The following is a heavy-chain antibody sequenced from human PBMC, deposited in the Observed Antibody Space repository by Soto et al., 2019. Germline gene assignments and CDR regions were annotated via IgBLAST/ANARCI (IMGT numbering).Heavy chain of an antibody. CDR3: TRDWGYFDNSGFPYFYVMDV. D-gene: IGHD3-22*01. Sequence: GGSLSLSCAASGFTFSSSWMSWVRQAQGHGLEWVANIREDGSETNYVDSVKGRFKIYRDNAKNSLYLQMSSLRAGDTAVYHCTRDWGYFDNSGFPYFYVMDVWGQGTTVTVSS. CDR2: IREDGSET. J-gene: IGHJ6*02. CDR1: GFTFSSSW. V-gene: IGHV3-7*01.